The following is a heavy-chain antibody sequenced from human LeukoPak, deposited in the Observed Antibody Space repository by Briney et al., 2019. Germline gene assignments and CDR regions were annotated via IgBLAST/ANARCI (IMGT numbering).Heavy chain of an antibody. V-gene: IGHV1-18*01. CDR2: ICAYNGNT. J-gene: IGHJ3*02. Sequence: ASVKVSCKASGYTFTSYGISWVRQAPGQGLERMGWICAYNGNTNYAQKLQGRVTMTTDTSTSTAYMELRSLRSDDTAVYYCARDLRYYDILANDAFDIWGQGTMVTVSS. CDR3: ARDLRYYDILANDAFDI. D-gene: IGHD3-9*01. CDR1: GYTFTSYG.